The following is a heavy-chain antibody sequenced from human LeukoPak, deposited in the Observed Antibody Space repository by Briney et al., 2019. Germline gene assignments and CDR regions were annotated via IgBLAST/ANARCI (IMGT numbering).Heavy chain of an antibody. CDR1: GGSISSSSYY. CDR2: ISYSGRT. CDR3: ARDRGYCSGGSCLPTNWFDP. Sequence: PSETLSLTCTVSGGSISSSSYYWGWVRQPPGKGLEWVGSISYSGRTYYNPSLKSRVTISVDTSTNQFSLKLSSVTAADTAVYYCARDRGYCSGGSCLPTNWFDPWGQGTLVTVSS. D-gene: IGHD2-15*01. J-gene: IGHJ5*02. V-gene: IGHV4-39*07.